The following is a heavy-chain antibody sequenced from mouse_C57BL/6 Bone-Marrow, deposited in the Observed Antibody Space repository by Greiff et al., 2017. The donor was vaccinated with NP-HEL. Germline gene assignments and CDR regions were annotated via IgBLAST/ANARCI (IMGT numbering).Heavy chain of an antibody. Sequence: VQLQQPGAELVKPGASVKMSCKASGYTFTSYWITWVKQRPGQGLEWIGEIYPGSGSTNYTEKFKSKATLTVDTSSSTAYMQLSSLTSEDSAVYYCARWGLRRESLAYWGQGTLVTVSA. CDR1: GYTFTSYW. CDR3: ARWGLRRESLAY. D-gene: IGHD2-4*01. V-gene: IGHV1-55*01. CDR2: IYPGSGST. J-gene: IGHJ3*01.